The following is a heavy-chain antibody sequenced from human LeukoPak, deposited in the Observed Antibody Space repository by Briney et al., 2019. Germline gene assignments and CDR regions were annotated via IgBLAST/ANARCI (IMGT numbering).Heavy chain of an antibody. D-gene: IGHD5-12*01. J-gene: IGHJ4*02. CDR2: ISGSGGTT. Sequence: GGSLRLSCAASGFTFSSYAMNWVRQAPGKGLEWVSAISGSGGTTYYADSVKGRFTISRDNSKNTLFLQMNSLRAEDTAVYYCAKDREGLSSGYDLEYFDYWGQGTLATVSS. CDR1: GFTFSSYA. V-gene: IGHV3-23*01. CDR3: AKDREGLSSGYDLEYFDY.